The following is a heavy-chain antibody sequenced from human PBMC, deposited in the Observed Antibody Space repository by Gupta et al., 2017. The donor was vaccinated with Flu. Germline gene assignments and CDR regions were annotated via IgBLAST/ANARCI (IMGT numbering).Heavy chain of an antibody. Sequence: QVQLVESGGGVVQPGRSLRLSCAASGFTFSSYGMHWVRQAPGKGLEWVAVISYDGSNKYYADSVKGRFTISRDNSKNTLYLQMNSLRAEDTAVYYCAKSLHTLNYYYYGMDVWGQGTTVTVSS. J-gene: IGHJ6*02. D-gene: IGHD4-11*01. V-gene: IGHV3-30*18. CDR3: AKSLHTLNYYYYGMDV. CDR2: ISYDGSNK. CDR1: GFTFSSYG.